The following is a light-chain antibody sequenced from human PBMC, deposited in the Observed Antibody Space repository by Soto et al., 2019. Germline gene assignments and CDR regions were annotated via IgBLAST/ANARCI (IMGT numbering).Light chain of an antibody. CDR3: QQSYSTPST. CDR1: QSISSY. J-gene: IGKJ5*01. V-gene: IGKV1-39*01. CDR2: AAS. Sequence: DIQMTQSPSSLSASVGDRVTITCRASQSISSYLNWYQQKPGKAPKLLIYAASSLQSGVPSRFSGSGSVTDFTLTISSLQPEYFSTYYCQQSYSTPSTVGQGTRLESK.